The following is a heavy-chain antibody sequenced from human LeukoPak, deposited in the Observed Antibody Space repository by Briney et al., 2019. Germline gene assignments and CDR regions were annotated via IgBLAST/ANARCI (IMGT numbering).Heavy chain of an antibody. D-gene: IGHD2-15*01. V-gene: IGHV3-23*01. CDR1: GFTFSSYA. CDR3: ARTRYCSGGSCYDPYFDY. CDR2: ISGSGGST. J-gene: IGHJ4*02. Sequence: GGSLRLSCAASGFTFSSYAMSWVRQAPGKGLEWVSAISGSGGSTYYADSVKGRFTISRDNSKNTLYLQMNSLRAEDTAVYYCARTRYCSGGSCYDPYFDYWGQGTLVTVSS.